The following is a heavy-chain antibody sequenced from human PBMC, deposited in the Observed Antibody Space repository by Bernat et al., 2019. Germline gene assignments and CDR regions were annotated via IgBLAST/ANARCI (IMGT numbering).Heavy chain of an antibody. CDR2: IWYDGSNK. CDR3: AGMSSSWYYYYYYGMDV. Sequence: QVQLVESGGGVVQPGRSLRLSCAASGFTFSSYGMHWVRQAPGKGLEWVAVIWYDGSNKYYADSVKGRFTISRDNSKNTLYLQMNSLRAEDTAVYYCAGMSSSWYYYYYYGMDVWGQGTTVTVSS. D-gene: IGHD6-13*01. V-gene: IGHV3-33*01. J-gene: IGHJ6*02. CDR1: GFTFSSYG.